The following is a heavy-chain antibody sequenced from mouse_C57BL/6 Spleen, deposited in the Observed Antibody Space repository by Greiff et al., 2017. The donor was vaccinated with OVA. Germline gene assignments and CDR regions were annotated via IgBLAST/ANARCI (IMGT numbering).Heavy chain of an antibody. CDR1: GYTFTSYW. D-gene: IGHD5-2*01. CDR3: ARGIQQGYAMDY. CDR2: IDPSDSET. J-gene: IGHJ4*01. Sequence: VQLQQPGAELVRPGSSVQLSCKASGYTFTSYWMHWVKQRPIQGLEWIGNIDPSDSETPYTQKFKDKATLTVDKTSSTAYMQLSSLTSEDSAVYYSARGIQQGYAMDYWGQGTSVTVSS. V-gene: IGHV1-52*01.